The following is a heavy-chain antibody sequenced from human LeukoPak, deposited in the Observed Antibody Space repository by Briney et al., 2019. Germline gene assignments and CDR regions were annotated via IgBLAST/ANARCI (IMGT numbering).Heavy chain of an antibody. Sequence: GRSLRLSCAASGFTFSSYGMHWVRQAPGKGLEWVAFIRYDGSNKYYADSVKGRFTISRDNSKNTLYLQMNSLRAEDTAVYYCAVWGVATNSAWGQGTLVTVSS. CDR1: GFTFSSYG. CDR3: AVWGVATNSA. CDR2: IRYDGSNK. J-gene: IGHJ4*02. V-gene: IGHV3-30*02. D-gene: IGHD3-16*01.